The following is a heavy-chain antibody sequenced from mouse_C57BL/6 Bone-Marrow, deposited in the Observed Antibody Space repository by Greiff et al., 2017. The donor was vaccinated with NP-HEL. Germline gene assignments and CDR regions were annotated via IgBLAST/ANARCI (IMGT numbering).Heavy chain of an antibody. CDR1: GFTFSSYG. J-gene: IGHJ3*01. CDR2: ISSGGSYT. Sequence: DVKLVESGGDLVKPGGSLKLSCAASGFTFSSYGMSWVRQTPDTRLEWVATISSGGSYTYYPDSVKGRFTISRDNAKNTLYLQMSSLKSEDTAMYYCARRFYYGFAYWGQGTLVTVSA. CDR3: ARRFYYGFAY. D-gene: IGHD1-1*01. V-gene: IGHV5-6*02.